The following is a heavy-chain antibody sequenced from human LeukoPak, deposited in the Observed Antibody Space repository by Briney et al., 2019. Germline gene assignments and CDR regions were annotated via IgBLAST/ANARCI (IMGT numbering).Heavy chain of an antibody. CDR1: GGFISSYY. J-gene: IGHJ4*02. Sequence: SETLSLPCTVSGGFISSYYWSWIRQPPGKGLEWIGYIYYSGSTNYNPSLKSRVTISVDTSKNQFSLKLSSVTAADTAVYYCARGYSSSWAYFDYWSQGTLVTVSS. V-gene: IGHV4-59*01. CDR3: ARGYSSSWAYFDY. CDR2: IYYSGST. D-gene: IGHD6-13*01.